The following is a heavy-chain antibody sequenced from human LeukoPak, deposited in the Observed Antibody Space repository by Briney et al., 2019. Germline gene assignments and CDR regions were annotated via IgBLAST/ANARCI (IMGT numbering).Heavy chain of an antibody. V-gene: IGHV1-69*04. CDR3: ARDHVDYGDYVGPDAFDI. J-gene: IGHJ3*02. Sequence: KVSCKASGGTFSSYTIRWVRQAPGQGLEWMVRIIPILGIANYAQKFHGRVTITADRSTSTAYMELSSLRSEDTAVYYFARDHVDYGDYVGPDAFDIWGQGTMVTVSS. CDR2: IIPILGIA. D-gene: IGHD4-17*01. CDR1: GGTFSSYT.